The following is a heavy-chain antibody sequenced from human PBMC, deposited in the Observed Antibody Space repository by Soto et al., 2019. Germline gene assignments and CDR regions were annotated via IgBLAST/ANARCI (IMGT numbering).Heavy chain of an antibody. CDR2: IHYNGNT. CDR3: AREGNLGRWLQPLDF. J-gene: IGHJ4*02. Sequence: QVQLQVSGPGLVTPSETLSLTCTVSGDSISAYSWSWVRQPPGKGLAWIGNIHYNGNTKYNPSLKSRVAMSLATSKDQFSLRLISVTAADTAKYFCAREGNLGRWLQPLDFWGQGTLVTVSS. V-gene: IGHV4-59*01. D-gene: IGHD5-12*01. CDR1: GDSISAYS.